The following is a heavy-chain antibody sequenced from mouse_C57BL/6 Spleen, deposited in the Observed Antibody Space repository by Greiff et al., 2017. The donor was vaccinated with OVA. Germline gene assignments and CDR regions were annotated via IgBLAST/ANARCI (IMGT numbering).Heavy chain of an antibody. J-gene: IGHJ3*01. V-gene: IGHV1-82*01. CDR2: IYPGDGDT. D-gene: IGHD2-4*01. CDR1: GYAFSSSW. CDR3: ARSFYDSWFAY. Sequence: QVQLKQSGPELVKPGASVKISCKASGYAFSSSWMNWVKQRPGKGLEWIGRIYPGDGDTNYNGKFKGKATLTADKSSSTAYMQLSSLTSEDSAVYFCARSFYDSWFAYWGQGTLVTVSA.